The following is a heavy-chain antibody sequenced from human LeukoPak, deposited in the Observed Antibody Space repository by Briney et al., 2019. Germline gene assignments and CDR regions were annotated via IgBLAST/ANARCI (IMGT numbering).Heavy chain of an antibody. CDR2: ISAYNGNT. J-gene: IGHJ6*02. Sequence: GASVKVSCKASGYTFTSYGISWVRQAPGQGLEWMGWISAYNGNTNYAQKFQGRVTMTRDTSISTAYMELSRLRSDDTAVYYCAREVLLEGYYYYGMDVWGQGTTVTVSS. CDR1: GYTFTSYG. CDR3: AREVLLEGYYYYGMDV. D-gene: IGHD1-1*01. V-gene: IGHV1-18*01.